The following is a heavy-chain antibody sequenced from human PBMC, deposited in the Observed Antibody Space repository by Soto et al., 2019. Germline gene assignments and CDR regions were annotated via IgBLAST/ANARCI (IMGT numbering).Heavy chain of an antibody. CDR3: ARGIQLWPITYSFHY. D-gene: IGHD5-18*01. J-gene: IGHJ4*02. CDR1: GGSISSYY. CDR2: IYYSGST. V-gene: IGHV4-59*01. Sequence: SETLSVTWTVSGGSISSYYGSWIRQPPGKRLEWIGYIYYSGSTNYNPSLKSRVTISVDTSKNQFSLKLSSVTAADTAVYFCARGIQLWPITYSFHYWGQGTLVTVSS.